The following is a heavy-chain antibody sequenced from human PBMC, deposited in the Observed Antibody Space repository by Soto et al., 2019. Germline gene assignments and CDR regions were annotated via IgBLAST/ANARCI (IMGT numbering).Heavy chain of an antibody. CDR2: IYWDGDN. J-gene: IGHJ5*02. CDR1: GSYLITSGLF. V-gene: IGHV2-5*02. Sequence: QITLKESGPTLVKPTQTLTLTCTFPGSYLITSGLFVGWIRKPPEKPLECLALIYWDGDNRYSPSLRSRLTITKDTAKNQVVLTMTNMDPVDTATYYCARTFYYGQNWFDPWCQGTLVTVSS. D-gene: IGHD3-10*01. CDR3: ARTFYYGQNWFDP.